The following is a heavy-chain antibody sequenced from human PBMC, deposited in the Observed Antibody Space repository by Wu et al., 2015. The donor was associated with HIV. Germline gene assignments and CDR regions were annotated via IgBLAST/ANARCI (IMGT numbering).Heavy chain of an antibody. Sequence: QVQMLQSGTEVKKPGASVKVSCKISGYSLSKLSVHWVRQAPGRGLEWMGGFDPEDGKTIYAQKFQGRFTMSEDTSTDSAYMGLTNLRSDDSAVYYCATKFRDIWSIGLQHWGQGTWSSSLQ. CDR3: ATKFRDIWSIGLQH. D-gene: IGHD1-26*01. V-gene: IGHV1-24*01. J-gene: IGHJ1*01. CDR1: GYSLSKLS. CDR2: FDPEDGKT.